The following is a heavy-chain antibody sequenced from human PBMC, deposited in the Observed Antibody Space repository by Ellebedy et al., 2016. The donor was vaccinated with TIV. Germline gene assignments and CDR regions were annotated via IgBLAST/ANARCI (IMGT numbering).Heavy chain of an antibody. J-gene: IGHJ3*02. Sequence: SGPTLVKPTETLTLTCTVSGFSLSNARMGVSWIRQPPGKALEWLAHIFSNDEKSYRTSLKSRLTISKDTSKSQVVLTMTNMDPVDTATYYCARIRRYYDFWSGYYNAPHAFDIWGQGTMVTVSS. D-gene: IGHD3-3*01. CDR1: GFSLSNARMG. CDR2: IFSNDEK. CDR3: ARIRRYYDFWSGYYNAPHAFDI. V-gene: IGHV2-26*01.